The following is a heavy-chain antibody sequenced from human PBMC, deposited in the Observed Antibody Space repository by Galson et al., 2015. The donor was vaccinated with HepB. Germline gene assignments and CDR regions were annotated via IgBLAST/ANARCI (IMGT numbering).Heavy chain of an antibody. J-gene: IGHJ5*02. CDR1: GFTFSSYA. CDR2: ISYDGSNK. V-gene: IGHV3-30-3*01. CDR3: AREGGSGGSLGWFDP. D-gene: IGHD2-15*01. Sequence: SLRLSCAASGFTFSSYAMHWVRQAPGKGLEWVAVISYDGSNKYYADSVKGRFTISRDNSKNTRYLQMNSLRAEETAVYYCAREGGSGGSLGWFDPWGQGTLVTVSS.